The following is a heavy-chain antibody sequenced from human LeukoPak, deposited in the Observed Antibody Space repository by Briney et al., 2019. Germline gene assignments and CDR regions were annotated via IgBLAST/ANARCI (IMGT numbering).Heavy chain of an antibody. D-gene: IGHD3-10*01. CDR2: ISSSSSYI. CDR1: GFTFSSYS. Sequence: GGSLRLPCAASGFTFSSYSMNWVRQAPGKGLEWVSSISSSSSYICYADSVKGRFTISRDNAKNSLYLQMNSLRAEDTAVYYCASVVLRGVNYWGQGTLVTVSS. J-gene: IGHJ4*02. CDR3: ASVVLRGVNY. V-gene: IGHV3-21*01.